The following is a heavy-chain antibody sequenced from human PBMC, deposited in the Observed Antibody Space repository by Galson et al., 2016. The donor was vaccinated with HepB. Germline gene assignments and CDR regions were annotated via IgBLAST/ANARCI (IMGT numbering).Heavy chain of an antibody. Sequence: ETLSLTCSVSDDSIINYYWSWIRQPPGKGLEWIGHVYYSGTTNYNPSPKSRVTISVDTSKNQFSLKLTSVTTADTAVYFCARVGRFGGWYEWGWFDPWGQGTLVTVSS. CDR2: VYYSGTT. CDR3: ARVGRFGGWYEWGWFDP. CDR1: DDSIINYY. V-gene: IGHV4-59*01. D-gene: IGHD6-19*01. J-gene: IGHJ5*02.